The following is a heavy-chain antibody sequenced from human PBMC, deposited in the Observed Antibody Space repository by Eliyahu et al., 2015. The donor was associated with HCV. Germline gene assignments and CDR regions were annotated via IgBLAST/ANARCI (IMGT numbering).Heavy chain of an antibody. CDR2: IFYRGNT. J-gene: IGHJ4*02. D-gene: IGHD3/OR15-3a*01. CDR3: ARAIAPTGLGHYFDT. Sequence: QVQLQESGPGLVKPSETLSLTCTVSGGSISSPYHXWGXIRQPPGKGLEWIGSIFYRGNTYYNPSLKSRVTISVDTSKNQFSLKLSSVTAADTAVYYCARAIAPTGLGHYFDTWGQGTLVTVSS. CDR1: GGSISSPYHX. V-gene: IGHV4-39*07.